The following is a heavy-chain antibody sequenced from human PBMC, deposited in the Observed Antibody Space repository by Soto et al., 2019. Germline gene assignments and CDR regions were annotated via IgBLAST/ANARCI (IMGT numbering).Heavy chain of an antibody. V-gene: IGHV4-4*07. CDR2: IYTSGST. J-gene: IGHJ5*02. D-gene: IGHD2-15*01. CDR3: AREGGYCSGGSCYPNWFDP. Sequence: TSETLSLTCTVSCGSISSYYWSWIRQPAGKGLEWIGRIYTSGSTNYNPSLKSRVTMSVDTSKNQFSLKLSSVTAADTAVYYCAREGGYCSGGSCYPNWFDPWGQGTLVTVS. CDR1: CGSISSYY.